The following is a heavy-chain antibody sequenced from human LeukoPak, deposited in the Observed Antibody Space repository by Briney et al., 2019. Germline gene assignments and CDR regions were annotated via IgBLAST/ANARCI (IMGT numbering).Heavy chain of an antibody. CDR1: GGSISSYY. Sequence: SETLSLTCAVSGGSISSYYWSWIRQPPGKGLEWIGDIYYGGSTNYNPSLKSRVTISVDTSKNQFSLKLSSVTAADTAVYYCASCTDQPPMLFYWGQATLVTVSS. CDR2: IYYGGST. J-gene: IGHJ4*02. V-gene: IGHV4-59*12. CDR3: ASCTDQPPMLFY. D-gene: IGHD3-16*01.